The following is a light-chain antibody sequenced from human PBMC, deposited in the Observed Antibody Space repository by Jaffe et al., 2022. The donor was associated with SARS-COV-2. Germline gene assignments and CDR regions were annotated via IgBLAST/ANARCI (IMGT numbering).Light chain of an antibody. CDR3: QQYNDWPIT. V-gene: IGKV3-15*01. J-gene: IGKJ5*01. CDR1: QSVGSN. Sequence: EIVMTQSPVTLSVSPGERATLSCRASQSVGSNLAWYQQKPGQAPRLLIYGASTRATGIPDRFSGSGSGTEFTLTISSLQSEDFAVYYCQQYNDWPITFGQGTRLEIK. CDR2: GAS.